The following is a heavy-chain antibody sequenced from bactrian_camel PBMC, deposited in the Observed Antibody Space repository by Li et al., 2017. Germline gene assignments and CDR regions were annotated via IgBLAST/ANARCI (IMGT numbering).Heavy chain of an antibody. CDR2: IYSGGHST. CDR3: AADELAGPGSDFLWEGSFDH. V-gene: IGHV3S1*01. D-gene: IGHD7*01. J-gene: IGHJ4*01. Sequence: VQLVESGGGSVQAGGSLRLSCAASGYGYSVYCMGWFRQAPGKDREGVAGIYSGGHSTYYADSVKGRFTISQDGLTLQMTSLKPEDTAMYYCAADELAGPGSDFLWEGSFDHWGQGTQVTVS. CDR1: GYGYSVYC.